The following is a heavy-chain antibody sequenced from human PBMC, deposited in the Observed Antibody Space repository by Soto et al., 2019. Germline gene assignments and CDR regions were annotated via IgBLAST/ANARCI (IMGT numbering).Heavy chain of an antibody. J-gene: IGHJ4*02. D-gene: IGHD2-15*01. CDR2: IWYDGSNK. Sequence: HPGGSLRLSCAASGFTFSSYGMHWVRQAPGKGLEWVAVIWYDGSNKYYADSVKGRFTISRDNSKNTLYLQMNSLRAEDTAVYYCARERCSGGSCHTFDYWGQGTLVTVSS. CDR1: GFTFSSYG. CDR3: ARERCSGGSCHTFDY. V-gene: IGHV3-33*01.